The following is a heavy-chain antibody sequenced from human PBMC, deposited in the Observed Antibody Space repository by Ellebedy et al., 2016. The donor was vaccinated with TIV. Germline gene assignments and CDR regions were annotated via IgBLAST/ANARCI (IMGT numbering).Heavy chain of an antibody. CDR3: ARGDASGANYFEL. D-gene: IGHD3-10*01. Sequence: GESLKISCAASGFTVSSNYISWVRQAPGKGLEWVSVIYSSGNTYYADFVKGSFTISRDNSKNTVYLQLNSLRAEDTAVYYCARGDASGANYFELWGQGTLVTVSS. V-gene: IGHV3-66*01. J-gene: IGHJ4*02. CDR1: GFTVSSNY. CDR2: IYSSGNT.